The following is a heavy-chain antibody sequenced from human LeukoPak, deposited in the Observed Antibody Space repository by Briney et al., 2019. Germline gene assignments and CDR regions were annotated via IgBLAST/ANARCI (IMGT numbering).Heavy chain of an antibody. J-gene: IGHJ4*02. Sequence: GASVKVSCKASGYTFTSYGISWVRQAPGQGLEWMGGIIPIFGTANYAQKFQGRVTITADESTSTAYMELSSLRSEDTAVYYCARGSGSQTFDYWGQGTLVTVSS. CDR2: IIPIFGTA. D-gene: IGHD1-26*01. V-gene: IGHV1-69*13. CDR1: GYTFTSYG. CDR3: ARGSGSQTFDY.